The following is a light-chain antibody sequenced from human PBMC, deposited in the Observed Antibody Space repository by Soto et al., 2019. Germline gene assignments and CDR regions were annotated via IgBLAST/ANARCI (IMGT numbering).Light chain of an antibody. V-gene: IGKV3-15*01. CDR2: GAS. CDR3: QQYNNWPRT. Sequence: EIVMTQSPATLSVSPGERATLSCRASQSVSSNLAWYQQKPDQPPRLLIYGASTRATGIPARLSGRGSGTEFTLNISSLQSEDFAVYYCQQYNNWPRTFGQGTKVEIK. J-gene: IGKJ1*01. CDR1: QSVSSN.